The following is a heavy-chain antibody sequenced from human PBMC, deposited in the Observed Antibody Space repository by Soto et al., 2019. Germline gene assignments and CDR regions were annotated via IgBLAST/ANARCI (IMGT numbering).Heavy chain of an antibody. J-gene: IGHJ4*02. CDR2: ISSSSSTI. Sequence: RPFCAASGFTFRRYYLNWVRQAPGKGLEWVSYISSSSSTIYYADSVKGRFTISRDNAKNSLYLQMNSLRAEDTAVYYCARDHLFDYWGQGTLVTVSS. CDR3: ARDHLFDY. V-gene: IGHV3-48*01. CDR1: GFTFRRYY.